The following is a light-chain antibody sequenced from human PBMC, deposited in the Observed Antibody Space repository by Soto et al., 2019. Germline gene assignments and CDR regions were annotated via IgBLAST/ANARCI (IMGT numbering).Light chain of an antibody. CDR3: QQYHRYPYS. V-gene: IGKV1-5*03. CDR2: RAS. Sequence: DIQMSQSPSTLSPSVGDRVTISCRASQSISNWLAWYQQKPGEAPELLIYRASNLQSGVPSRFSGSGSGTEFTLTISSLQTDDFATHYCQQYHRYPYSFGPGTKLEI. J-gene: IGKJ2*01. CDR1: QSISNW.